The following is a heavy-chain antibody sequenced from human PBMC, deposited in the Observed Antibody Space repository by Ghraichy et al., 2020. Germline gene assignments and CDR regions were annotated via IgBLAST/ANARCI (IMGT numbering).Heavy chain of an antibody. V-gene: IGHV4-59*01. D-gene: IGHD5-24*01. CDR2: IYYSGST. Sequence: SETLSLTCTVSGGSISSYYWSWIRQPPGKGLEWIGYIYYSGSTNYNPSLKSRVTISVDTSKNQFSLKLSSVTAADTAVYYCARAGGTDGYNFSFDYWGQGTLVTVSS. CDR1: GGSISSYY. CDR3: ARAGGTDGYNFSFDY. J-gene: IGHJ4*02.